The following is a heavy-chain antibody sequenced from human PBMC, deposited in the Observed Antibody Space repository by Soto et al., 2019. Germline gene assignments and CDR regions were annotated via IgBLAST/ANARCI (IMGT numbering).Heavy chain of an antibody. V-gene: IGHV4-39*01. CDR2: IYYSGST. CDR3: ARRGFEAARPFDY. CDR1: GGSISSSSYY. Sequence: SETLSLTCTVSGGSISSSSYYWGWIRQPPGKGLEWIGSIYYSGSTYYNPSLKSRVTISVDTSENQFSLKLSSVTAADTAVYYCARRGFEAARPFDYWGQGTLVTVSS. D-gene: IGHD6-6*01. J-gene: IGHJ4*02.